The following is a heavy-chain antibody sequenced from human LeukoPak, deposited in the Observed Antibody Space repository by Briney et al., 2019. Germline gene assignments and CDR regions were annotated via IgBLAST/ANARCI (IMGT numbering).Heavy chain of an antibody. CDR3: ARADCSSSTCYLRRSWFDP. J-gene: IGHJ5*02. Sequence: RGSLRLSCAASGFTLSNYDMNWVRQAPGKGLEWVSSISTGMRYIYYKDSVRGRFTISRDDAKNSLYLEMNSLRAEDTAVYYCARADCSSSTCYLRRSWFDPWGQGTLVTVSS. CDR1: GFTLSNYD. V-gene: IGHV3-21*01. CDR2: ISTGMRYI. D-gene: IGHD2-2*01.